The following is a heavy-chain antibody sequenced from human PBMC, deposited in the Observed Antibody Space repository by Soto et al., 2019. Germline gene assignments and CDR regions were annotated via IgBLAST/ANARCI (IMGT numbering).Heavy chain of an antibody. CDR2: ISGSGGST. CDR3: AKDRLGDYYDSSGYNYFDC. J-gene: IGHJ4*02. Sequence: EVQLLESGGGLVQPGGSLRLSCAASGFTFSSYAMSWVRQAPGKGLEWVSAISGSGGSTYYADSVKGRFTIARDNSKNTLYVQRSSLRAEDTAVSYCAKDRLGDYYDSSGYNYFDCWGQGTLVTVSS. V-gene: IGHV3-23*01. CDR1: GFTFSSYA. D-gene: IGHD3-22*01.